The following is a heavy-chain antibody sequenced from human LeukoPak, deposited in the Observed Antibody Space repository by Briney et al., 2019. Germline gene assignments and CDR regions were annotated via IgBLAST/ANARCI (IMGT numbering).Heavy chain of an antibody. CDR1: GFTFSNYA. V-gene: IGHV3-23*01. D-gene: IGHD4-17*01. J-gene: IGHJ4*02. Sequence: GGSLRLSCAVSGFTFSNYAMVWVRQAPGKGLDWVSSISAGGGVTSNADSVKGRFTISGDNSKNTLYLQMNSLRAEDTAMYYCAKAARTTVTYSFDSWGQGILVTVSS. CDR3: AKAARTTVTYSFDS. CDR2: ISAGGGVT.